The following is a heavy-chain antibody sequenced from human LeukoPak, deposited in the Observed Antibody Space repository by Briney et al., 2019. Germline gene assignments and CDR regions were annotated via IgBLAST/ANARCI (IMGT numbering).Heavy chain of an antibody. D-gene: IGHD2-21*02. J-gene: IGHJ4*02. Sequence: SETLSLTCAVYGGSFSGYYWSWIRQPPGKGLEWIGEINHSGSTNYNPSLKSRVTISVDTSKNRFSLKLSSVTAADTAVYYCAREAYCGGDCYSGFDYWGQGTLVTVSS. V-gene: IGHV4-34*01. CDR1: GGSFSGYY. CDR2: INHSGST. CDR3: AREAYCGGDCYSGFDY.